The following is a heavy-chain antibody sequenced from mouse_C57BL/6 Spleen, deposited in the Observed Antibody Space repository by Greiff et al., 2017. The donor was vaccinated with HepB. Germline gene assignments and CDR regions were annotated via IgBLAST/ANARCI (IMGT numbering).Heavy chain of an antibody. CDR1: GYTFTDYN. Sequence: EVQLQESGPELVKPGASVKIPCKASGYTFTDYNMDWVKQSHGKSLEWIGDINPNNGGTIYNQKFKGKATLTVDKSSSTAYMELRSLTSEDTAVYYCARRGVITTVVDHWYFDVWGTGTTVTVSS. J-gene: IGHJ1*03. V-gene: IGHV1-18*01. CDR3: ARRGVITTVVDHWYFDV. D-gene: IGHD1-1*01. CDR2: INPNNGGT.